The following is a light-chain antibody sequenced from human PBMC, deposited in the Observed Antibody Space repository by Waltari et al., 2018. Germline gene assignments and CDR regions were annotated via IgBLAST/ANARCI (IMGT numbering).Light chain of an antibody. V-gene: IGKV3-15*01. Sequence: EKVMTQSPATLSVSPGEVVHLSCRASQSVSSNVAWYQHRPGQAPRLLIYDASTRASGIPARFSGSWSGTEFALTISGLQSEDFAVYYCQRYDRPPLYTFGQGTNLEI. CDR3: QRYDRPPLYT. CDR1: QSVSSN. J-gene: IGKJ2*01. CDR2: DAS.